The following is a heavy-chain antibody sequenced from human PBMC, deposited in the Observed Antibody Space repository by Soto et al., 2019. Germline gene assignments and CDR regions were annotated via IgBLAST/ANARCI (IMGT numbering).Heavy chain of an antibody. V-gene: IGHV4-4*02. CDR2: TRNSGGA. Sequence: QVQLQESGPGLVKPSGTLSLTCAVSSGSIFSSNWWSWVRQPPGKGLEWIGETRNSGGANYNPSLKSRVTISVDKSTNQFFLNLNSVTAADRAVYYCASHLTMTGTRGFDHWCLGTLVTVSS. D-gene: IGHD3-9*01. CDR1: SGSIFSSNW. CDR3: ASHLTMTGTRGFDH. J-gene: IGHJ4*02.